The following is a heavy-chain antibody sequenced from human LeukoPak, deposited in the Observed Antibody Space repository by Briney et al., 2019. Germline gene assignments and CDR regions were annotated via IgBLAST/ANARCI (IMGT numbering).Heavy chain of an antibody. V-gene: IGHV3-20*04. CDR2: INWNGGST. CDR1: GFTFDDYG. Sequence: PGGSLRLSCAASGFTFDDYGMSWVRQAPGKGLEWVSGINWNGGSTGYADSVKGRFTISRDNSKNTLYLQMNSLRAEDTALYYCARGQEYYYDSSAYSKFDYWGQGTLVTVSS. CDR3: ARGQEYYYDSSAYSKFDY. J-gene: IGHJ4*02. D-gene: IGHD3-22*01.